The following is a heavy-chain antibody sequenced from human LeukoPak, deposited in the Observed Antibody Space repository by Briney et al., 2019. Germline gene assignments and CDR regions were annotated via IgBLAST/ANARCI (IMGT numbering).Heavy chain of an antibody. Sequence: GGSLRLSCSASGCTFSNYAMHWVRRAPGKGLEYVSLINSNGGSTYYADSVKGRFTSSRDNSKNTLYLQMSSLRAEDTAVYYCVKSPLKWLLFDYWGQGTLVTVSS. CDR3: VKSPLKWLLFDY. J-gene: IGHJ4*02. CDR2: INSNGGST. D-gene: IGHD3-3*01. CDR1: GCTFSNYA. V-gene: IGHV3-64D*09.